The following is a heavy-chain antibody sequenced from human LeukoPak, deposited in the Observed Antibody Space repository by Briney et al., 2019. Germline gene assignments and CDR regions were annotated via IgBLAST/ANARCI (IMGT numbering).Heavy chain of an antibody. J-gene: IGHJ4*02. Sequence: SETLSLTRTVSGGSISSSYWSWIRQPPGKGPEWIGSLYYSGSTNYNPSLKSRVTISLDTSKNQLSLKLRSVTAADTAVYYCARDYGSGSYFDYWGQGILVTVSS. D-gene: IGHD3-10*01. CDR2: LYYSGST. V-gene: IGHV4-59*01. CDR1: GGSISSSY. CDR3: ARDYGSGSYFDY.